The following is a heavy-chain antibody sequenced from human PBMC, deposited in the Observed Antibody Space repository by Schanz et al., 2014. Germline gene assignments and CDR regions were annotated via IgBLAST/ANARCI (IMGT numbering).Heavy chain of an antibody. J-gene: IGHJ4*02. CDR3: VRDKKGFVAVAGRAPFDY. CDR2: IDYAGST. V-gene: IGHV3-66*01. D-gene: IGHD6-19*01. CDR1: GFTVSANY. Sequence: EVQVVESGGGLVQPGGSLRLSCAVSGFTVSANYMIWVRQPPGKGLEWVSLIDYAGSTNYADSVKGRFTISRDNSKNSLYLQVNNLSAEDTAVYYCVRDKKGFVAVAGRAPFDYWGQGTLVTVSS.